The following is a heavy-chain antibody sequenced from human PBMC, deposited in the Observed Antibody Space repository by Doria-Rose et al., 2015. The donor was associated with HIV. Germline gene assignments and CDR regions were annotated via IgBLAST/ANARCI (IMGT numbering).Heavy chain of an antibody. D-gene: IGHD6-13*01. CDR1: GVSLSSPGMG. CDR3: ARIKSSRWYHKYYFDF. CDR2: IFTDDER. Sequence: QESGPVLVKPTETLTLICTVSGVSLSSPGMGVSWIRQPPGKALEWLANIFTDDERSYNTSLKSRLTISRCTSKSQVVLTMTDIDPVDTATYYCARIKSSRWYHKYYFDFWGQGTLVIVSA. V-gene: IGHV2-26*01. J-gene: IGHJ4*02.